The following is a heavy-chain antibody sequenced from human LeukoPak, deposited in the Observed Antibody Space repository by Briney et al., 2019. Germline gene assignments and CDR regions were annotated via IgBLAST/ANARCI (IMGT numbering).Heavy chain of an antibody. CDR2: IIPIFGTA. V-gene: IGHV1-69*05. CDR1: GGTFSSYA. J-gene: IGHJ4*02. Sequence: GASVKVSCKASGGTFSSYAISWVRQAPGQGLEWMGGIIPIFGTANYAQKFQGRVTITTDESTSTAYMELSSLRSEDTAVYYCARDGATEGYYYFDYWGQGILVTVSS. D-gene: IGHD1-26*01. CDR3: ARDGATEGYYYFDY.